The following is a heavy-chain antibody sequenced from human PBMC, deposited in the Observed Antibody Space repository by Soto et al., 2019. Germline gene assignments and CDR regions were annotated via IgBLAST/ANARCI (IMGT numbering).Heavy chain of an antibody. CDR1: GFTFSSYA. V-gene: IGHV3-48*02. J-gene: IGHJ3*02. CDR2: ISSSDTTI. Sequence: EVQLVESGGGLVQPGESLTLSCTASGFTFSSYAMNWVRQAPGKGLEWISYISSSDTTIYYAASVKGRFTISRDNVRNSLYLEMNSLRDEDTAVYYCARDRHYYYYDTGGSDGPDAFDIWGQGTTVTVSS. D-gene: IGHD3-22*01. CDR3: ARDRHYYYYDTGGSDGPDAFDI.